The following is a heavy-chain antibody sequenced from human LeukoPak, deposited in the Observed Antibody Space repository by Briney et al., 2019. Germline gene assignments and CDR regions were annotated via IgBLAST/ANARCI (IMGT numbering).Heavy chain of an antibody. V-gene: IGHV3-21*04. Sequence: GGSLRLSCAASGFTFSSYSMNWVRQAPGKGLEWVSSISSSNSYIYYADSVKGRFTISRDNAKNSLYLQMNSLRAEDTAVYYCAREIVGTHKSRFDPWGQGTLVTVSS. CDR1: GFTFSSYS. CDR2: ISSSNSYI. D-gene: IGHD1-26*01. J-gene: IGHJ5*02. CDR3: AREIVGTHKSRFDP.